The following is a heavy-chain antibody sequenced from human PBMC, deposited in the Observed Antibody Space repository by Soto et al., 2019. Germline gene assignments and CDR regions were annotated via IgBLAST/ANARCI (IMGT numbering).Heavy chain of an antibody. CDR2: IYCGGNT. CDR1: ALSVSHNN. D-gene: IGHD6-6*01. CDR3: ERDRPSLAASGAGG. J-gene: IGHJ4*02. Sequence: VGTLRLSLAASALSVSHNNMRWVCPAPGKGLEWVSLIYCGGNTHYADSVKGRFTISRDDSKHTLYLQMNSLRVEETAVYYCERDRPSLAASGAGGWRQGTRVA. V-gene: IGHV3-53*01.